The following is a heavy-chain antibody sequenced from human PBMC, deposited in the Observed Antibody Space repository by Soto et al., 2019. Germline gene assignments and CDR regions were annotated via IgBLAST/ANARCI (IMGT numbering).Heavy chain of an antibody. D-gene: IGHD3-10*02. CDR2: IIPIFGTA. Sequence: QVQLVQSGAEVKTPGSSVKVSCKASGGIFTRYDIRWVRQAPGQGLEWMGAIIPIFGTANYAQKFQGRVTITADATTSTAYMELSSLRSEDTAMYYCAINKGRDVSTFDYWGQGTLVTVSS. CDR3: AINKGRDVSTFDY. V-gene: IGHV1-69*01. CDR1: GGIFTRYD. J-gene: IGHJ4*02.